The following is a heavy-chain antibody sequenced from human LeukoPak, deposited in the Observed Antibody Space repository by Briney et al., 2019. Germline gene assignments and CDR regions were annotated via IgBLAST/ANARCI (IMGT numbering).Heavy chain of an antibody. CDR3: ARGGGNYHPEDY. CDR1: GFTVSSNY. D-gene: IGHD1-26*01. CDR2: IYSGGST. J-gene: IGHJ4*02. V-gene: IGHV3-66*01. Sequence: GGSLRLSCAVSGFTVSSNYMTWVRQPPGKGPEWVSVIYSGGSTYYADSVKGRFTISRDISKNTLYLQMNSLRGEDTAVYYCARGGGNYHPEDYWGQGTLVTSPQ.